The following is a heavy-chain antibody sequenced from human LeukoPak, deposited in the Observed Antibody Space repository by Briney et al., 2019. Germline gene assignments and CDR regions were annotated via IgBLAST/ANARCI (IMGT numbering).Heavy chain of an antibody. CDR3: ARATLDN. CDR1: GFTVSNNY. CDR2: IYSGGST. J-gene: IGHJ4*02. V-gene: IGHV3-53*01. Sequence: GGSLRLSCAASGFTVSNNYISWVRQAPGKGLEWVSVIYSGGSTKYADSVKARFTTSRDNSKNTVYLQMNSLRADDTAVYYCARATLDNWGQGILVTVSS.